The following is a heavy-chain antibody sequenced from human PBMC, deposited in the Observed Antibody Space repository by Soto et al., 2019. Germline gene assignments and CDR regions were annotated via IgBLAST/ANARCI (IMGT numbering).Heavy chain of an antibody. CDR1: GFTFSSYA. CDR2: ISGSGGST. D-gene: IGHD6-6*01. J-gene: IGHJ4*02. Sequence: EVQLLDSGGGLVQPGGSLRLSCAASGFTFSSYAMSWVRQAPGKWLECVSAISGSGGSTYYADSVKGRFTNSRDNSKNTLYLQMISLRAEDTAVYYCANPTSSSFYSGQGTLVTVSS. V-gene: IGHV3-23*01. CDR3: ANPTSSSFY.